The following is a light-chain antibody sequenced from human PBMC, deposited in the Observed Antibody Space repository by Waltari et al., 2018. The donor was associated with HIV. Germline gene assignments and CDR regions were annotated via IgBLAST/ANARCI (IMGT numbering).Light chain of an antibody. Sequence: QSTLTQPASVSGSPGQSVTISCTGISSDIDVYKYFSWYQQHPGKAPKRLIYDVSNRPSGVSHRFSGSKSANTASRTISGLQAEDEADYYCSSYTTTSTLYVFGTGTKVTV. V-gene: IGLV2-14*03. J-gene: IGLJ1*01. CDR1: SSDIDVYKY. CDR2: DVS. CDR3: SSYTTTSTLYV.